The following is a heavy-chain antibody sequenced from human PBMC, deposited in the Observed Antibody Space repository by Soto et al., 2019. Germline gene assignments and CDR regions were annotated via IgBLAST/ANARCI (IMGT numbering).Heavy chain of an antibody. J-gene: IGHJ4*02. CDR1: GGSISDSGYY. V-gene: IGHV4-39*01. CDR2: VHYTGKT. CDR3: AGHVYNAGYVRYFEH. D-gene: IGHD3-10*02. Sequence: QLQLQESGPGLVKPSETLSLTCSVSGGSISDSGYYWGWIRQPSGKGLEWIDTVHYTGKTYYNPSLESRVTTSVNPTTNQFSLRLSSVTAADTAVYYCAGHVYNAGYVRYFEHWGQGTLVTVSS.